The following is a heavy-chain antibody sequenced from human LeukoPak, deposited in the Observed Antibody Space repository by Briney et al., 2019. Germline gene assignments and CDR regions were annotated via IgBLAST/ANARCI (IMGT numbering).Heavy chain of an antibody. CDR3: ARAPDPKSSGWYYGHPNDAFDI. V-gene: IGHV1-18*01. CDR1: GYTFTSYG. Sequence: ASVKVSCKASGYTFTSYGISWVRQAPGQGLEWMGWISAYNGNTNYAQKLQGRVTMTTDTSTSTAYMELRSLRSDDTAVYYCARAPDPKSSGWYYGHPNDAFDIWGQGTMVTVSS. J-gene: IGHJ3*02. CDR2: ISAYNGNT. D-gene: IGHD6-19*01.